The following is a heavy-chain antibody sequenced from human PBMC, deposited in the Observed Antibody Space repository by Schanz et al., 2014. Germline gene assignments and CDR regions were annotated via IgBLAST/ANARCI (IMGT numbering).Heavy chain of an antibody. CDR1: GFTFSSYD. J-gene: IGHJ6*01. CDR2: ISSSSSTR. Sequence: EVQLVESGGGLVKPGGSLRLSCVASGFTFSSYDVFWVRQAPGKGLEWVSYISSSSSTRYYADSVKGRFTISRDNAKNSLFLQMNSLRAEDTAVYYCARDLLLEQLRCSHDYYAKEVWRDCSALAVSS. CDR3: ARDLLLEQLRCSHDYYAKEV. V-gene: IGHV3-48*01. D-gene: IGHD1-1*01.